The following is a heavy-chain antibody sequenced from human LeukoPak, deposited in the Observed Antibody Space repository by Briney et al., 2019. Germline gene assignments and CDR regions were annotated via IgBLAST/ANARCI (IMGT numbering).Heavy chain of an antibody. J-gene: IGHJ4*02. CDR1: GCTFSSYA. Sequence: GSSVKVSCKASGCTFSSYAISWVRQAPGQGLGLMGRTIPILGITNYEQKFQGRVTITADKSTSTAYIELSSLRTEDTAVYYCARLRDAGYIDYWGQRTLVTVSS. V-gene: IGHV1-69*04. CDR2: TIPILGIT. CDR3: ARLRDAGYIDY.